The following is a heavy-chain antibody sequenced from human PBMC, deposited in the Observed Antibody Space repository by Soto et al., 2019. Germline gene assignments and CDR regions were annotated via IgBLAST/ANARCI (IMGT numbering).Heavy chain of an antibody. Sequence: AAVKVSCKTSGYDFIRHAIQWVRQAPGQSGEGIGGMNAGNGKTKYSQMFHGRVTFTRDTSASTAYMELSGRMSEYTGVFYCCRDNPEPYHVSGNSHVGDVFDIWGQGTMVTVSS. CDR3: CRDNPEPYHVSGNSHVGDVFDI. V-gene: IGHV1-3*01. D-gene: IGHD2-15*01. CDR2: MNAGNGKT. J-gene: IGHJ3*02. CDR1: GYDFIRHA.